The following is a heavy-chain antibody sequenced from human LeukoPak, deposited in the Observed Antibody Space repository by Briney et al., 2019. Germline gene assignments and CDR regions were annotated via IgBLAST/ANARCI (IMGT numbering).Heavy chain of an antibody. V-gene: IGHV4-4*07. CDR1: VGSISSYY. CDR3: AREDFWSGYYSY. J-gene: IGHJ4*02. Sequence: KPSETLSLTCTVSVGSISSYYWSWIRQPAGKGLEWIGCIYTSGSTNYNPSLKSRVTMSVDTSKNQFSLKLSSVTAADTAVYYCAREDFWSGYYSYWGQGTLVTVSS. CDR2: IYTSGST. D-gene: IGHD3-3*01.